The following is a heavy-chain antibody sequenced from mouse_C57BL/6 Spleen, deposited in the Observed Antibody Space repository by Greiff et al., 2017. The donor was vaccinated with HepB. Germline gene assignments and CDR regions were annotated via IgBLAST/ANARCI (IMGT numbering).Heavy chain of an antibody. CDR2: INYDGSST. CDR1: GFTFSDYY. D-gene: IGHD2-4*01. CDR3: ARDYDFYWYFDV. Sequence: EVMLVESEGGLVQPGSSMKLSCTASGFTFSDYYMAWVRQVPEKGLEWVANINYDGSSTYYLDSLKSRFIISRDNAKNILYLQMSSLKSEDTATYYCARDYDFYWYFDVWGTGTTVTVSS. V-gene: IGHV5-16*01. J-gene: IGHJ1*03.